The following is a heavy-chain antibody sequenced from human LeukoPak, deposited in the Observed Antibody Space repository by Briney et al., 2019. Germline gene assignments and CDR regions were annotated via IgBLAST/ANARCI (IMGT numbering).Heavy chain of an antibody. CDR2: INNTGGST. CDR1: GLTLDTYA. V-gene: IGHV3-64D*06. Sequence: GRSLTLLRSASGLTLDTYAMHWVRQAPGRGLEYVSGINNTGGSTQYADSVDGKFTICRDNSKNNLYLQMSSLRADATATYYCVKTMVTFGGLIRTDAFDFWGEGTSVTVSS. CDR3: VKTMVTFGGLIRTDAFDF. J-gene: IGHJ3*01. D-gene: IGHD3-16*01.